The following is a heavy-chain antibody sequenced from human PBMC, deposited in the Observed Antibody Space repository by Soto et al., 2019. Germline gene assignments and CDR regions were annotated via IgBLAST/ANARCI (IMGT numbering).Heavy chain of an antibody. CDR1: CGSSSSSSYY. V-gene: IGHV4-39*01. J-gene: IGHJ3*02. D-gene: IGHD2-8*01. CDR2: MYYSGST. Sequence: PSETLSLTCTVSCGSSSSSSYYCGWIRQPPGKGLEWIGSMYYSGSTYHNPSLKSRVTISVDTSKNQFSLKLSSVTAADTAVYYCARSTNLDGVDIWGQGTMVTVSS. CDR3: ARSTNLDGVDI.